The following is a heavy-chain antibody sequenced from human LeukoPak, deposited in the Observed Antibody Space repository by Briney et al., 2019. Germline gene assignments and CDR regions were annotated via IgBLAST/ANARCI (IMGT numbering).Heavy chain of an antibody. D-gene: IGHD3-9*01. J-gene: IGHJ4*02. CDR2: IYPGDSDT. V-gene: IGHV5-51*01. CDR1: GYSFTSYW. Sequence: GESLKTSCKGSGYSFTSYWIGWVRQMPGKGLEWMGTIYPGDSDTRYSPSFQGQVTISADKSISTAYLQWSSLKASDTAMYYCARGRPDILTGYYPFDYWGQGTLVTVSS. CDR3: ARGRPDILTGYYPFDY.